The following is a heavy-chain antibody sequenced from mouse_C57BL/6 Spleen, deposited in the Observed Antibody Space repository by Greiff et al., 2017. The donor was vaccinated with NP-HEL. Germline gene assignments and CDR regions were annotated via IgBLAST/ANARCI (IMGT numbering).Heavy chain of an antibody. CDR1: GYTFTNYW. J-gene: IGHJ1*03. CDR3: ARYDMSDYDAYWYVDV. CDR2: IYPGGGYT. V-gene: IGHV1-63*01. Sequence: VQLQQSGAELVRPGTSVKMSCKASGYTFTNYWIGWAKQRPGHGLEWIGDIYPGGGYTNYNEKFKGKATLTADKSSSTAYMQFSSLKSEDSAIYYCARYDMSDYDAYWYVDVWGTGTTVTVSS. D-gene: IGHD2-4*01.